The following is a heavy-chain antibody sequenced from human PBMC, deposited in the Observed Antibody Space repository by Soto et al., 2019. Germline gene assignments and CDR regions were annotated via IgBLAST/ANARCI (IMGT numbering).Heavy chain of an antibody. CDR1: GGSISSGDYY. CDR3: ARSVAVPGAHIDY. V-gene: IGHV4-30-4*01. J-gene: IGHJ4*02. D-gene: IGHD6-19*01. CDR2: IYYSGST. Sequence: PSGTRSLTCTVSGGSISSGDYYWSWMRQPPGKGLEWIGYIYYSGSTYYNPSLKSRVTISVDTSKNQFSLKLSSVTAADTAVYFCARSVAVPGAHIDYWGQGTQVTGSS.